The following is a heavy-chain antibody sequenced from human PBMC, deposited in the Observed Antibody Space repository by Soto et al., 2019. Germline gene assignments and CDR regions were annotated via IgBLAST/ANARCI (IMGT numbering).Heavy chain of an antibody. CDR2: IYHSGNT. CDR3: AKSAGSYAVDY. V-gene: IGHV4-4*02. D-gene: IGHD6-19*01. J-gene: IGHJ4*02. CDR1: GASISTDNW. Sequence: QMQLQESGPGLVNPSGTLSLTCDVSGASISTDNWWNWVRQPPGKGLEWIAEIYHSGNTNYNPSLKSRVTLSVDKSKNQFALKLGSVTAADTAVYYCAKSAGSYAVDYWGQGTLVTVSS.